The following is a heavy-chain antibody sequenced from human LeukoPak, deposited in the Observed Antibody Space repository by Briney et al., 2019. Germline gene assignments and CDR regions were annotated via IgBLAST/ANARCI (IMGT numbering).Heavy chain of an antibody. Sequence: GASVTVSCKASGGTFSSYAISWVRQAPGQGLEWMGGIIPIFGTANYAQKFQGRVTITADESTSTAYMELSSLRSEDTAVYYCARAAKDSDYYYYGMDVWGQGTTVTVSS. V-gene: IGHV1-69*13. CDR2: IIPIFGTA. J-gene: IGHJ6*02. CDR3: ARAAKDSDYYYYGMDV. CDR1: GGTFSSYA. D-gene: IGHD3-22*01.